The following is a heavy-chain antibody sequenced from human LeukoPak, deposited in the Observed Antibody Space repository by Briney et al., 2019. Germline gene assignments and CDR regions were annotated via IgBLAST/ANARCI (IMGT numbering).Heavy chain of an antibody. CDR2: ISSSSSYI. D-gene: IGHD5-18*01. J-gene: IGHJ4*02. CDR1: GFTFSSYS. V-gene: IGHV3-21*04. CDR3: ARGTGMVPDY. Sequence: GGSLRLSCAASGFTFSSYSMNWVRQAPGKGLEWVSSISSSSSYIYYADSVKGRFTISRDNSKNTVYLQMNSLRAEDTAVYYCARGTGMVPDYWGQGTLVTVSS.